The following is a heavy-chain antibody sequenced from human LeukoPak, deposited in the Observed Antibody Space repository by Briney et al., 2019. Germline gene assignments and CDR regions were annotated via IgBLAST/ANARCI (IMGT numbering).Heavy chain of an antibody. CDR1: GDSVSSISVA. V-gene: IGHV6-1*01. Sequence: SQTLSLTCAISGDSVSSISVAWNWIRQSPSRGLEWLGRTYYRSKWYYEYAVSVKSRINISPDTSKNQFSLQLTSVTPEDTAVYYCSLARSEYHYGMDVWGQGTTVTVSS. CDR2: TYYRSKWYY. CDR3: SLARSEYHYGMDV. J-gene: IGHJ6*02.